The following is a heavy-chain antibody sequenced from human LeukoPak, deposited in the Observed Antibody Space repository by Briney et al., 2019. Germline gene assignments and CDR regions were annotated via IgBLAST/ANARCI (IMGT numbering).Heavy chain of an antibody. CDR1: GFTFSSYT. V-gene: IGHV3-21*01. Sequence: PGGSLRLSCSASGFTFSSYTINWVRQAPGKGLEWVSSISSSGSYIYYADSVKGRFTVSRDNAKNSLYLQMNSLRADDTAMYYCARDRGSRRYNNGYSEYWGQGTLVTVSS. D-gene: IGHD5-18*01. CDR2: ISSSGSYI. CDR3: ARDRGSRRYNNGYSEY. J-gene: IGHJ4*02.